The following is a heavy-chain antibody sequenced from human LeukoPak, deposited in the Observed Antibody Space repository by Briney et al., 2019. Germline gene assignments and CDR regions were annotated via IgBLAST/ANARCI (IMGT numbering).Heavy chain of an antibody. Sequence: ASVKVSCKASGYTFTSYGISWVRQAPGQGLEWMGWISAYNGNTNYAQKLQGRVTMTTDTSTSTAYMELRSLRSDDTAVYYCAGAIAAAGTDAFDCWRQRMIVIVSS. CDR2: ISAYNGNT. V-gene: IGHV1-18*04. J-gene: IGHJ3*01. CDR3: AGAIAAAGTDAFDC. D-gene: IGHD6-13*01. CDR1: GYTFTSYG.